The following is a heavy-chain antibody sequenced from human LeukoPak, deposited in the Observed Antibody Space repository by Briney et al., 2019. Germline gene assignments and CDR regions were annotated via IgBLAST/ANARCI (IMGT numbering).Heavy chain of an antibody. CDR3: AKGSSGWYKSALDY. CDR2: LSGTGGST. D-gene: IGHD6-19*01. J-gene: IGHJ4*02. V-gene: IGHV3-23*01. CDR1: GFTFSNYA. Sequence: GGSLRLSCAASGFTFSNYAMSWVRQAPGKGLEWVSTLSGTGGSTYYADSVKGRFTISRDNSKNTLNLQMNSLRTEDTAVYYCAKGSSGWYKSALDYWGQGTLVTVSS.